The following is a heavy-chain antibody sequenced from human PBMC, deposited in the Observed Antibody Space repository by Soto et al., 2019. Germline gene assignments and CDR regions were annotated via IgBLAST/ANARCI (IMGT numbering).Heavy chain of an antibody. CDR2: IYYSGST. CDR3: SRSILFLQLPHGFVH. J-gene: IGHJ5*02. D-gene: IGHD2-15*01. CDR1: GGSISSYY. Sequence: SETLSLTCTVSGGSISSYYWSWIRQPLGKGLEWIGYIYYSGSTNYNPSLKSRVTISVDTSKNQFSLKLSTATAADTAVYYCSRSILFLQLPHGFVHWGLGALVSV. V-gene: IGHV4-59*08.